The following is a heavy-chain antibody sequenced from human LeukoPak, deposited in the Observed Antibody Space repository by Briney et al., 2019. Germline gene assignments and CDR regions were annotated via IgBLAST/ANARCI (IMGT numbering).Heavy chain of an antibody. Sequence: GGSLRLSCAASGFTFSSYGMHWVRQAPGKGLEWVAFIRYDGSNKYYVDSVKGRFTISRDNSKNTLYLQMNSLRAEDTAVYYCATGSSRGWHGRLDYWGQGTLVTVSS. V-gene: IGHV3-30*02. CDR2: IRYDGSNK. D-gene: IGHD6-19*01. CDR3: ATGSSRGWHGRLDY. CDR1: GFTFSSYG. J-gene: IGHJ4*02.